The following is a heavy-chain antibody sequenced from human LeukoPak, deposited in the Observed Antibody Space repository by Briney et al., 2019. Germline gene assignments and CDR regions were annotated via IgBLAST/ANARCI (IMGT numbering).Heavy chain of an antibody. CDR3: ATGRWLQLPFDY. CDR1: GGSISSGSYY. J-gene: IGHJ4*02. Sequence: SETLSLTCTASGGSISSGSYYWSWIRQPAGKGLEWIGRIYTSGSTNYNPSLKSRVTISVDTSKNQFSLKLSSVTAADTAVYYCATGRWLQLPFDYWGQGTLVTVSS. D-gene: IGHD5-24*01. CDR2: IYTSGST. V-gene: IGHV4-61*02.